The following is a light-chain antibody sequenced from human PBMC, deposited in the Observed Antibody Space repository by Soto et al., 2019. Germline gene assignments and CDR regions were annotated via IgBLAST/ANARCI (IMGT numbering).Light chain of an antibody. CDR3: QHYNNYPFT. Sequence: AIQMTQSPSSLSASVGDRVTITCRASQAIRNDLGWYQQKPGKAPNLLIFGASNLQAGVPVRFSASGSGTNFTLTISSLQPDDFATYYCQHYNNYPFTFGQGTKLEIE. CDR2: GAS. V-gene: IGKV1-6*01. J-gene: IGKJ2*01. CDR1: QAIRND.